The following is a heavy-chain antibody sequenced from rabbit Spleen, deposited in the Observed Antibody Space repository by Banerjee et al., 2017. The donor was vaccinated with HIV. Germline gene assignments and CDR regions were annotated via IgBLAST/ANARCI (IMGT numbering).Heavy chain of an antibody. Sequence: QEQLVESGGDLVKPEGSLTLTCTASGFSFSSSYWMCWVRQAPGKGLEWIGCINAASGSTYYASWVNGRFTISRSTSLNTVTLQLNSLTAADTATCFCAGDGNYYAEWGPGTLVTVS. J-gene: IGHJ4*01. V-gene: IGHV1S45*01. D-gene: IGHD8-1*01. CDR3: AGDGNYYAE. CDR2: INAASGST. CDR1: GFSFSSSYW.